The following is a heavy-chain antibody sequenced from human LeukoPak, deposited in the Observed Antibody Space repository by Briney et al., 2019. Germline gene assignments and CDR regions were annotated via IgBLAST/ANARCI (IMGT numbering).Heavy chain of an antibody. D-gene: IGHD3-16*01. CDR3: AALGGDLYYFDY. Sequence: GGSLRLSCAASGFTFSSYGMTWVRQAPGKGLEWVSYISSSSSTICYADSVKGRFTISRDNAKNSLYLQLNSLRAEDTAVYYCAALGGDLYYFDYWGQGTLVTVSS. J-gene: IGHJ4*02. CDR1: GFTFSSYG. V-gene: IGHV3-48*01. CDR2: ISSSSSTI.